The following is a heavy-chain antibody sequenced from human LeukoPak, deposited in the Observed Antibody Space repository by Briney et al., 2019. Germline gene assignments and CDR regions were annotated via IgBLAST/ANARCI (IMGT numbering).Heavy chain of an antibody. Sequence: PGGSLRLSCAASGFTFSSYAMSWVRQAPGKGLEWVSYISSSSTTIYYADSVKGRFTISRDNAKNSLYLQMNSLRDEDTAVYYCARDLFTYSSSWYVPYDYWGQGTLVTVSS. J-gene: IGHJ4*02. V-gene: IGHV3-48*02. CDR2: ISSSSTTI. CDR3: ARDLFTYSSSWYVPYDY. CDR1: GFTFSSYA. D-gene: IGHD6-13*01.